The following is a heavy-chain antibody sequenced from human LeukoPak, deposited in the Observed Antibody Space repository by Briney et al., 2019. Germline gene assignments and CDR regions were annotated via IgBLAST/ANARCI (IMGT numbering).Heavy chain of an antibody. CDR2: ISRSGRT. V-gene: IGHV4-4*02. CDR1: GGSISSSTW. CDR3: ARRIVTSSGYLYFDY. J-gene: IGHJ4*02. D-gene: IGHD6-19*01. Sequence: SETLSLTCAVSGGSISSSTWWCWVRQPPGKGLEWVGEISRSGRTNYNPSLKSRVVISLDNSKNHFSLNLSSVTAADTAVYYCARRIVTSSGYLYFDYWGQGTLVTVSS.